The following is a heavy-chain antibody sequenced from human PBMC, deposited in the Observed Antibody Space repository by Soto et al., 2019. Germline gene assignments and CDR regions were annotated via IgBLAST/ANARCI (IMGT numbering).Heavy chain of an antibody. V-gene: IGHV3-48*03. J-gene: IGHJ4*02. CDR3: ARGFRRFNS. CDR1: GFTFNDFE. Sequence: EVQLLESGGGLVQPGGSLRLSWGVSGFTFNDFEMNWVRQAPGKGLEWLAYIDGSGTTKNYADSVGGRCTSSRDNPDNSPFLQNSSLSVANTAIYYWARGFRRFNSCGQGTLVSVSS. CDR2: IDGSGTTK.